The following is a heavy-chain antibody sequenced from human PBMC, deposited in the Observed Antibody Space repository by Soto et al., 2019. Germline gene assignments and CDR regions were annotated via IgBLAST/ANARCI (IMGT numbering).Heavy chain of an antibody. V-gene: IGHV3-66*01. D-gene: IGHD3-3*01. J-gene: IGHJ4*02. CDR2: IYSGGST. CDR1: GFTVSSNY. Sequence: GGSLRLSCAASGFTVSSNYMSWVRQAPGKGLEWVSVIYSGGSTYYADSVKGRFTISRDNSKNTLYLQMNSLRAEDTAVYYCASSTYYDFWSGSPSDYXGQGTLVTVSS. CDR3: ASSTYYDFWSGSPSDY.